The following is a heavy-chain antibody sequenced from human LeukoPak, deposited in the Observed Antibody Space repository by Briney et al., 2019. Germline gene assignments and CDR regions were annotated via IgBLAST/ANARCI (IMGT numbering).Heavy chain of an antibody. Sequence: GGSLRLSCAASGFTFSSYSMNWVRQAPGKGLEWVAVISYDGSNKYYADSVKGRFTISRDNSKDTLYLQMNSLRAEDTAVYYCAKDKGAMATIDYWGQGTLVTVSS. CDR1: GFTFSSYS. J-gene: IGHJ4*02. D-gene: IGHD5-24*01. CDR3: AKDKGAMATIDY. V-gene: IGHV3-30*18. CDR2: ISYDGSNK.